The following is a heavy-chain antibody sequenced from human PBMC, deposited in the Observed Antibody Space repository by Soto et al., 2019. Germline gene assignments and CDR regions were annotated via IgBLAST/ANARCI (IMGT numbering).Heavy chain of an antibody. Sequence: QVQLVESGGGVVQPGRSLRLSCAASGFTFSSYAMHWVRQAPGKGLEWVAVISYDGSKKYYADSVKGRFTISRDNSKNTLYLQMNSLRAEDTAVYYCARDRISSSWAYYYYGMDVWGQGTTVTVSS. D-gene: IGHD6-13*01. V-gene: IGHV3-30-3*01. CDR3: ARDRISSSWAYYYYGMDV. CDR1: GFTFSSYA. CDR2: ISYDGSKK. J-gene: IGHJ6*02.